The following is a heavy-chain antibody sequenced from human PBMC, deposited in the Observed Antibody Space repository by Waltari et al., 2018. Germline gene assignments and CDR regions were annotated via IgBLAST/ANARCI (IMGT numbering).Heavy chain of an antibody. CDR2: TNSDGSST. CDR3: ARINRLRNWYFDV. J-gene: IGHJ2*01. V-gene: IGHV3-74*01. Sequence: EVQLVESGGGLVQPGGSLRLSCAASGFTFSSYWMHWVRQPPGKGLVWVSRTNSDGSSTSYADSVKGRFTISRENAKSTVYLQMNSLTAEDTAVYYCARINRLRNWYFDVWGRGTLVTVSS. D-gene: IGHD2-21*01. CDR1: GFTFSSYW.